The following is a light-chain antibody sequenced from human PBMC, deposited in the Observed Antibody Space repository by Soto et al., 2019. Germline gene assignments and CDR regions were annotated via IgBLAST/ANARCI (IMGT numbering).Light chain of an antibody. CDR2: GAS. CDR1: QSVSSN. CDR3: QQYNNWPPYP. J-gene: IGKJ2*01. V-gene: IGKV3-15*01. Sequence: EIVMTQSPATLSVSPGERATLSCRASQSVSSNLAWYQQKPGQAPRLLIYGASTRATGIPARFSGSGSGTEFPLTLSSLQSEDFALYYCQQYNNWPPYPFGQGTKLEIK.